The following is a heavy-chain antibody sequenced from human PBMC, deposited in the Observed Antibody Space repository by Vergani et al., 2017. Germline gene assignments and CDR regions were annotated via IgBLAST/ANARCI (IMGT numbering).Heavy chain of an antibody. D-gene: IGHD2/OR15-2a*01. Sequence: VQLVESGGGLVKPGGSLRLSCAAPGFTFSSYAMSWVRQVPGKGLEWVSGISGSGGTTYYANSVKGRFTISRDNSKNTLYLQMHSLRAEDTAIYYCVKEKIDLGSYFFDSWGQGILVTVSS. CDR2: ISGSGGTT. CDR3: VKEKIDLGSYFFDS. CDR1: GFTFSSYA. V-gene: IGHV3-23*04. J-gene: IGHJ4*02.